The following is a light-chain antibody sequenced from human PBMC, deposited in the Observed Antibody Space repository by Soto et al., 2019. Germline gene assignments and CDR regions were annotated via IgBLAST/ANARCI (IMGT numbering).Light chain of an antibody. Sequence: DIQLTQSPSTLSASMGDRVTITCRASQSVNDWVAWYQQKPGRAPKLLIYGASNLHIGVPSRFSGSGSGTEFTLTISSLRPDDFATYYCQHNSTFSTFGQGTKV. J-gene: IGKJ1*01. CDR3: QHNSTFST. CDR1: QSVNDW. CDR2: GAS. V-gene: IGKV1-5*01.